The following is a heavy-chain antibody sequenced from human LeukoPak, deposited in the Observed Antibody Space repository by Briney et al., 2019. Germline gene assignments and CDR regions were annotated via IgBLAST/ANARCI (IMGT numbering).Heavy chain of an antibody. CDR3: ARDGMWDTAKVYFGH. D-gene: IGHD5-18*01. CDR1: GFTFSSYA. J-gene: IGHJ4*02. Sequence: GGSLRLSCAASGFTFSSYAMHWVRQAPGKGLEWVAVISYDGSNKYYADSVKGRFTISRDNAKNSLYLQMNSLRAEDTAVYYCARDGMWDTAKVYFGHWGQGTLVTVSS. V-gene: IGHV3-30-3*01. CDR2: ISYDGSNK.